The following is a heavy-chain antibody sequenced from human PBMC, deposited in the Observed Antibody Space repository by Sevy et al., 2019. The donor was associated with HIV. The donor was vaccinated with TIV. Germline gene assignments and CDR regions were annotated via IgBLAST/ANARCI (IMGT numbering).Heavy chain of an antibody. J-gene: IGHJ6*03. V-gene: IGHV3-33*01. CDR3: ARPDCISTSCYGVYMDV. D-gene: IGHD2-2*01. Sequence: GGSLRLSCAASGFTFSSYGMHWVRQAPGKGLEWVAVIWYDGSNKYYSDSVKGRFTISRDNSKNTLYLQMNSLRAEDTAVYYCARPDCISTSCYGVYMDVWGKGTTVTVSS. CDR1: GFTFSSYG. CDR2: IWYDGSNK.